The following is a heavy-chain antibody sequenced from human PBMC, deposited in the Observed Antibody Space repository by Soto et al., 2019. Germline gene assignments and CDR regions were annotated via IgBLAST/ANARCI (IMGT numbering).Heavy chain of an antibody. V-gene: IGHV3-23*01. D-gene: IGHD3-16*02. J-gene: IGHJ4*02. CDR2: ISGSGGST. CDR1: GFTFSSYA. CDR3: AKTPVIYVWGSYRSSYYFDY. Sequence: QPGGSLRLSCAASGFTFSSYAMSWVRQAPGKGLEWVSAISGSGGSTYYADSVKGRFTISRDNSKNTLYLQMNSLRAEDTAVYYCAKTPVIYVWGSYRSSYYFDYWGQGTLVTVSS.